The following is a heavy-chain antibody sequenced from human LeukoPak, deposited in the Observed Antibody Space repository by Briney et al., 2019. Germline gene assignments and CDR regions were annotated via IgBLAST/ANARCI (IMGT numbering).Heavy chain of an antibody. V-gene: IGHV4-34*01. J-gene: IGHJ6*03. D-gene: IGHD3-10*01. Sequence: KPSETLSLTCAVYGGSFSGYYWSWIRQPPGKGLELIGEINHSGSTNYNPSLKSRVTISVDTSKNQFSLKLSSVTAADTAVYYCARGRAPQYYYGSRSYYYYYMDVWGKGTTVTVSS. CDR3: ARGRAPQYYYGSRSYYYYYMDV. CDR2: INHSGST. CDR1: GGSFSGYY.